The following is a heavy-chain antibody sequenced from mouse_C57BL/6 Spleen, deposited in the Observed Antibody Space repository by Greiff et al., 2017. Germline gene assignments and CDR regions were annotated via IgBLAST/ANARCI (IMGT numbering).Heavy chain of an antibody. V-gene: IGHV1-81*01. CDR1: GYTFTSYG. J-gene: IGHJ4*01. CDR3: ARHGYDEDYYAMDY. D-gene: IGHD2-2*01. CDR2: IYPRSGNT. Sequence: VQGVESGAELARPGASVKLSCKASGYTFTSYGISWVKQRTGPGLEWIGEIYPRSGNTYYNEKFKGKATLTADKSSSTAYMELRSLTSEDSAVYFCARHGYDEDYYAMDYWGQGTSVTVSS.